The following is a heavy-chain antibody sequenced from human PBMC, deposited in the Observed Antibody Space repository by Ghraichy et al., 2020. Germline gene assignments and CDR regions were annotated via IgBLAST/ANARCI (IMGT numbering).Heavy chain of an antibody. CDR3: ASSYGGDFDY. D-gene: IGHD4-23*01. CDR2: IYHSGST. CDR1: GGSISSGGYS. J-gene: IGHJ4*02. Sequence: SQTLSLTCAVSGGSISSGGYSWSWIRQPPGKGLEWIGYIYHSGSTYYNPSLKSRVTISVDRSKNQFSLKLSSVTAADTAVYYCASSYGGDFDYWGQGTLVTVSS. V-gene: IGHV4-30-2*01.